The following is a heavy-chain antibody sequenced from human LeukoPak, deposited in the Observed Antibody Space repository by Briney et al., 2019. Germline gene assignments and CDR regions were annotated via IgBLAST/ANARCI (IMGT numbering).Heavy chain of an antibody. D-gene: IGHD1-7*01. CDR2: IIPIFGTA. J-gene: IGHJ4*02. Sequence: SVKVSCKASGGTFSSYAISWVRQAPGQGLEWMGGIIPIFGTANYAQNFQGRVTITTDESTSTAYMELSSLRSEDTAVYYCARVSWITGTTAYWGQGTLVTVSS. CDR1: GGTFSSYA. CDR3: ARVSWITGTTAY. V-gene: IGHV1-69*05.